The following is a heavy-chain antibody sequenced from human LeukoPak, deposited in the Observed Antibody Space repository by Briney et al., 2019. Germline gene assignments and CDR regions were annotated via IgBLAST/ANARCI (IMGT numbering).Heavy chain of an antibody. D-gene: IGHD5-12*01. V-gene: IGHV3-30*18. CDR2: ILYDGSNK. Sequence: PGRSLRLSCAASGFTFSSYGMHWVRQAPGKGLEWVAVILYDGSNKYYADSVKGRFTISRDNSKNTLYLQMNSLRAEDTAVYYCAKVDSGGYEYDYWGQGTLVTVPS. CDR3: AKVDSGGYEYDY. CDR1: GFTFSSYG. J-gene: IGHJ4*02.